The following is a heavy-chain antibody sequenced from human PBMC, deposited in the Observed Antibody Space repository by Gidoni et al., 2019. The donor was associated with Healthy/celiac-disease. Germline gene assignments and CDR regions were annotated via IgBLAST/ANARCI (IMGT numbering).Heavy chain of an antibody. CDR1: GFTFADYA. J-gene: IGHJ6*02. CDR3: GKDIGSSWRYGMDV. D-gene: IGHD6-13*01. Sequence: DVQLVESGGGLVQPGRSLRLSCAASGFTFADYAMHWVLQAPGKGLEWVSGISWNSGSIGYADSVKGRFTMSRDNAKNSLYLQMNSRRAEDTAVYYCGKDIGSSWRYGMDVWGQGTTVTVSS. CDR2: ISWNSGSI. V-gene: IGHV3-9*01.